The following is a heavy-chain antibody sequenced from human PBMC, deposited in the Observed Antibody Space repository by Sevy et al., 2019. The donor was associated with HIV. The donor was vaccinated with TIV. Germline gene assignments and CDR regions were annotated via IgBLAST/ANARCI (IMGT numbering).Heavy chain of an antibody. V-gene: IGHV3-11*01. CDR1: GFTFSDYY. J-gene: IGHJ4*02. Sequence: GGSLRLSCAASGFTFSDYYMTWIRQAPGKGLEWVAYITSGGDTIYYADSVKGRFTISRDNAKNSLYLQMNNLRAEDTAVYYCAREYDYSHYAFDYWGQGTLVTVSS. CDR3: AREYDYSHYAFDY. D-gene: IGHD4-4*01. CDR2: ITSGGDTI.